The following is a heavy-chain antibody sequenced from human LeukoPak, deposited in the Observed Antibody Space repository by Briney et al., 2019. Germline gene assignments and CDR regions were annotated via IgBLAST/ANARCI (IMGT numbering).Heavy chain of an antibody. CDR3: ARDWSGGPGRDYFDY. V-gene: IGHV4-61*02. CDR1: GGSISSGSYY. J-gene: IGHJ4*02. Sequence: SETLSLTCTVSGGSISSGSYYWSWIRQPAGKGLEWIGRIYTSGSTNYNPSLKSRVTISVDTSKNQFSLKLSSVTAADTAVYYCARDWSGGPGRDYFDYWGQGTLVTVSS. CDR2: IYTSGST. D-gene: IGHD3-10*01.